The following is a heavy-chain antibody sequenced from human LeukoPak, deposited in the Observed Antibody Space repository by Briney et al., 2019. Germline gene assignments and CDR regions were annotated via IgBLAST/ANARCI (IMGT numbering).Heavy chain of an antibody. CDR1: GDSTNTYF. CDR3: ASKSTDHGELRFDY. J-gene: IGHJ4*02. CDR2: IYYTGTT. D-gene: IGHD4-17*01. Sequence: SETLSLTCTISGDSTNTYFWSWIRQPPGKGLEWIGYIYYTGTTNYNPSLKSRVAISVDTSKNQFSLKVSSVTAADTGVYYCASKSTDHGELRFDYWGQGTLVTVSS. V-gene: IGHV4-59*01.